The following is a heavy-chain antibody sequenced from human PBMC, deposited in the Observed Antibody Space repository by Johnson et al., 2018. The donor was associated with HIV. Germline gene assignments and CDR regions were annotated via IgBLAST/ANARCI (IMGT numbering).Heavy chain of an antibody. J-gene: IGHJ3*01. D-gene: IGHD2-15*01. Sequence: VQLVESGGGLVKTGGVSETLLCSLWMHWVCQAPETGLEWVSAISGSGGSTYYADSVKGRFTISRDNSKNTLFLQMNSLKTEDTAVYYCARRTYCTGDSCSSGLGTFDLWGQGTMVTVSS. CDR1: MH. CDR3: ARRTYCTGDSCSSGLGTFDL. V-gene: IGHV3-23*04. CDR2: ISGSGGST.